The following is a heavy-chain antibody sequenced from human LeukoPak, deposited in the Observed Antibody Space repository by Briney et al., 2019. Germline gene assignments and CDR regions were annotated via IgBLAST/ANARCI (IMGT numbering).Heavy chain of an antibody. D-gene: IGHD3-10*01. CDR1: GGSISGYY. Sequence: PSETLSPTCTVSGGSISGYYWSWIRQPPGKGLEWIGYIYYSGSTNYNPSLNSRVTISVDTSKNQFSLKLSSVTAADTAVYYCARGTAIGEGPDYWGQGTLVTVSS. V-gene: IGHV4-59*01. CDR3: ARGTAIGEGPDY. CDR2: IYYSGST. J-gene: IGHJ4*02.